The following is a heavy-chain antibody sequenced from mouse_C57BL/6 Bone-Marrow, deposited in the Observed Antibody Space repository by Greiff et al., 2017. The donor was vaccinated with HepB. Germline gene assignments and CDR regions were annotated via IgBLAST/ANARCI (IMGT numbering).Heavy chain of an antibody. CDR3: ARGGHYYGSSYPAWVAY. V-gene: IGHV5-16*01. Sequence: EVKLVESEGGLVQPGSSMKLSCTASGFTFSDYYMAWVRQVPEKGLEWVANINYDGSSTYYLDSLKSRFIISRDNAKNILYLQMSSLKSEDTATYYCARGGHYYGSSYPAWVAYWGQGTLVTVSA. J-gene: IGHJ3*01. D-gene: IGHD1-1*01. CDR2: INYDGSST. CDR1: GFTFSDYY.